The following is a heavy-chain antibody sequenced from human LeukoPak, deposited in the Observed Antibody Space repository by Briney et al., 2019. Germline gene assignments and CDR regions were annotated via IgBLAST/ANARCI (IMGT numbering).Heavy chain of an antibody. CDR1: GFTFDDYD. CDR2: ITWNGDET. J-gene: IGHJ5*02. V-gene: IGHV3-20*04. D-gene: IGHD2-2*01. CDR3: ARDPFCSSTAGCYFEDWFDP. Sequence: PGGSLRLSCAASGFTFDDYDMSWVRQVPGKGLEWVSGITWNGDETGYADSEKGRFAISRDNTKNSLYLQMSSLRAEDTALYYCARDPFCSSTAGCYFEDWFDPWGPGTLVTVSS.